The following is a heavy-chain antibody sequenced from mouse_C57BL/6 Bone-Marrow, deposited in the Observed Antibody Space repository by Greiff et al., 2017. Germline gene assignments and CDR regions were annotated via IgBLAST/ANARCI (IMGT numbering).Heavy chain of an antibody. CDR2: ISDGGSYT. Sequence: EVMLVESGGGLVKPGGSLKLSCAASGFTFSSYAMSWVRQTPEKRLEWVATISDGGSYTYYPDNVKGRVTISRDNAKNNLYLQMSHLKSEDTAMYYCARWMDFDYWGQGTTLTVSS. CDR3: ARWMDFDY. J-gene: IGHJ2*01. CDR1: GFTFSSYA. D-gene: IGHD2-3*01. V-gene: IGHV5-4*03.